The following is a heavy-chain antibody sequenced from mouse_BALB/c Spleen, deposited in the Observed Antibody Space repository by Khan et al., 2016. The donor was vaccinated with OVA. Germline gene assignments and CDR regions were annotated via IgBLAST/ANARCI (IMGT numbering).Heavy chain of an antibody. CDR1: GYTFTNYT. Sequence: QVQLQQSGAELARPGASVKMSCKASGYTFTNYTIHWVKQRPGQGLEWIGYINPSSGYTNYNQNYNDKATLTTDRSSSTAYMQLSRLTSADSAVYYCVRIPTPPYHFDYWGQGTTRTVSS. V-gene: IGHV1-4*01. CDR3: VRIPTPPYHFDY. J-gene: IGHJ2*01. CDR2: INPSSGYT.